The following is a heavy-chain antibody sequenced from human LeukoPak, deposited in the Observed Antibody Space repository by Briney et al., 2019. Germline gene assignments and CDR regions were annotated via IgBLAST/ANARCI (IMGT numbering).Heavy chain of an antibody. Sequence: SETLTLTCAVYGGSFSGYYWSWIRQPPGKGLEWIGEINHSGSTNYNPSLKSRVTISVDTSKNQFSLKLSSVTDADTAVYYCARAEDIVVVPAAKKGAYDYWGQGTLVTVSS. V-gene: IGHV4-34*01. J-gene: IGHJ4*02. CDR3: ARAEDIVVVPAAKKGAYDY. D-gene: IGHD2-2*01. CDR1: GGSFSGYY. CDR2: INHSGST.